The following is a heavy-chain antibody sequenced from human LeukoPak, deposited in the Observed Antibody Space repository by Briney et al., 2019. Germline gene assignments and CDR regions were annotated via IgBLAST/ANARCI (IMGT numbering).Heavy chain of an antibody. Sequence: PGRSLRLSCAASGFTFSSYAMHWVRQAPGKGLEWVAVISYDGSNKYYADSVKGRFTISRDNSKNTLYLQMNSLRAEDTAVYYCARANSSGYFEGGVYYYYYYYMDVWGKGTTVTISS. CDR2: ISYDGSNK. V-gene: IGHV3-30*04. CDR3: ARANSSGYFEGGVYYYYYYYMDV. D-gene: IGHD3-22*01. CDR1: GFTFSSYA. J-gene: IGHJ6*03.